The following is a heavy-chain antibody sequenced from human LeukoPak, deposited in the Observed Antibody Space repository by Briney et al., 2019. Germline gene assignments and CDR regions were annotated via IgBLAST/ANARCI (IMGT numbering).Heavy chain of an antibody. CDR1: GYTFTSYG. V-gene: IGHV1-18*01. CDR3: AAPSPDFWSGYYSYDAFDI. Sequence: ASVKVSCKASGYTFTSYGISWVRQAPGQGLEWMGWISAYNGNTNYAQKLQGRVTMTTDTSTSTAYMELRSLRSDDTAVYYCAAPSPDFWSGYYSYDAFDIWGQGTMVTVSS. J-gene: IGHJ3*02. D-gene: IGHD3-3*01. CDR2: ISAYNGNT.